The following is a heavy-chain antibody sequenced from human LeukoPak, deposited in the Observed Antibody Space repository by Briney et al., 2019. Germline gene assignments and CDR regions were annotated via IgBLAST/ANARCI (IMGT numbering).Heavy chain of an antibody. CDR2: ISSNGGST. D-gene: IGHD1-1*01. CDR1: GFTFSSYA. V-gene: IGHV3-64*01. CDR3: ARVWNGYNYYYMDV. J-gene: IGHJ6*03. Sequence: GGSLRLSCAASGFTFSSYAMHWVRQAPGKGLEYVSAISSNGGSTYYANSVKGRFTISRDNSKNTLYLQMGSLRAEDMAVYYCARVWNGYNYYYMDVWGKGTTVTVSS.